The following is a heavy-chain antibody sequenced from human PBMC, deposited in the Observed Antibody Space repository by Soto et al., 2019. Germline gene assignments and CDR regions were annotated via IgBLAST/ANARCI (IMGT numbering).Heavy chain of an antibody. CDR1: GFTFRDYA. D-gene: IGHD3-9*01. J-gene: IGHJ4*02. CDR2: ITGSSSNL. Sequence: EVQLLESGGGLEQPGGSLRLSCAASGFTFRDYAMGWVRQAPGKGLEWVTTITGSSSNLYYSDSVKGRFAISRDNSKNTLYLQMDSLTAEDTAVYYCAKGGAVYGLLTHDYWGQGTLVTVSS. V-gene: IGHV3-23*01. CDR3: AKGGAVYGLLTHDY.